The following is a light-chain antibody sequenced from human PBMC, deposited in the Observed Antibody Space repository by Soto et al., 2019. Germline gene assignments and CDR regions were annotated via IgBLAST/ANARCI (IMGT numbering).Light chain of an antibody. CDR3: QSYDSSLSGVV. J-gene: IGLJ2*01. V-gene: IGLV1-40*01. CDR1: SSNIGAGYD. CDR2: GNS. Sequence: QSVLTQPPSVSGAPGQRVTISCTGSSSNIGAGYDVHWYQQLPGTAPKLLISGNSNRPSGVPDRFSGSKSGTSASLAITGLQAADEDDYYCQSYDSSLSGVVFGGGTKLTVL.